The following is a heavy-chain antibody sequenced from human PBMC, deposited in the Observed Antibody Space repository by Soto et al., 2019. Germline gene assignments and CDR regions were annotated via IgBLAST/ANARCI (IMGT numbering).Heavy chain of an antibody. Sequence: ASVKVSCKASGYTFTSYGISWVRQAPGQGLERMGWISAYNGNTNYAQKLQGRVTMTTDTSTSTAYMELRSLRSDDTAVYYWATHKDYYDSSGYHHWGQGTLVTVSS. J-gene: IGHJ5*02. CDR3: ATHKDYYDSSGYHH. D-gene: IGHD3-22*01. CDR2: ISAYNGNT. V-gene: IGHV1-18*04. CDR1: GYTFTSYG.